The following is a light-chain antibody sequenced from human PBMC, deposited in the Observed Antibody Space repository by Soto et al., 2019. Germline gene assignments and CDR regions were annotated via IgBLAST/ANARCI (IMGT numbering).Light chain of an antibody. Sequence: SALTQPRSVSGSPGQSVTISCTGTSSDVGGYNYVSWYQQHPGKAPKLMIYDVSERPSGVPDRFSGSKSGNTASLTISGLQAEDEADYYCCSYAGSDTCSYVFGTGTKVTVL. V-gene: IGLV2-11*01. CDR3: CSYAGSDTCSYV. J-gene: IGLJ1*01. CDR2: DVS. CDR1: SSDVGGYNY.